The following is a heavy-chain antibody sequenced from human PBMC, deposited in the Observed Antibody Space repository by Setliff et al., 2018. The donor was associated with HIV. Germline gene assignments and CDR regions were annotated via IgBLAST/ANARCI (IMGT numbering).Heavy chain of an antibody. Sequence: PGGSLRLSCAASGFTFSSYGMHWVRQAPGKGLEWVAFIRYDGINKYYADSVRGRFTISRDNSKNTVYLQVNSLRPEDTAVYYCARDERWSLDYWGQGTLVTVS. V-gene: IGHV3-30*02. J-gene: IGHJ4*02. CDR1: GFTFSSYG. D-gene: IGHD2-8*01. CDR2: IRYDGINK. CDR3: ARDERWSLDY.